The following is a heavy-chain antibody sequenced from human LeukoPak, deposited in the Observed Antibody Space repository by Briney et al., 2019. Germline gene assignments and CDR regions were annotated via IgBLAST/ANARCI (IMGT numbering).Heavy chain of an antibody. V-gene: IGHV3-21*01. CDR3: ARDGFSSSRGAFDI. J-gene: IGHJ3*02. D-gene: IGHD6-6*01. Sequence: PGGSLRLSCAASGFTFSSYSMNWVRQAPGKGLEWVSSISSSSSYIYYADSVKGRFTISRDNAKNSLYLQMNSLRAEDTAVYYCARDGFSSSRGAFDIWGQGTMVTVSS. CDR1: GFTFSSYS. CDR2: ISSSSSYI.